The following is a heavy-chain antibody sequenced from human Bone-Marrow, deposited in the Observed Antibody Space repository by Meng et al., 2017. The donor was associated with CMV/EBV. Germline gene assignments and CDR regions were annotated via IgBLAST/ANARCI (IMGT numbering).Heavy chain of an antibody. J-gene: IGHJ4*02. CDR3: GRVMEYCSGGSCYLYYFDY. CDR2: IYYSGST. D-gene: IGHD2-15*01. CDR1: GGSISSGGYY. V-gene: IGHV4-31*03. Sequence: LRLSCTVSGGSISSGGYYWSWIRQHPGKGLEWIGYIYYSGSTYYNPSLKCRVTISVDTSKNQFSLKLSSVTAADTAVDYCGRVMEYCSGGSCYLYYFDYWGQGTLVTVSS.